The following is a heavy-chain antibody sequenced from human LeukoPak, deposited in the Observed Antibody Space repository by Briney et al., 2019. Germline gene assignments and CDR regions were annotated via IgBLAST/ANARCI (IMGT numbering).Heavy chain of an antibody. D-gene: IGHD6-13*01. Sequence: GWISAYNGNTNYAQKLQGRVTMTTDTSTSTAYMELRSLRSDDTAVYYCARVAGSGGGYYFDYWGQGTLVTVSS. V-gene: IGHV1-18*01. CDR2: ISAYNGNT. CDR3: ARVAGSGGGYYFDY. J-gene: IGHJ4*02.